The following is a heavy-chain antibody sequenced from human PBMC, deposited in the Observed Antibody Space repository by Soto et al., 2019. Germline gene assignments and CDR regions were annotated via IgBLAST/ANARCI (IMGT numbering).Heavy chain of an antibody. Sequence: GGSLRLSCAASGFTFSSYAMHWVRQAPGKGLEWVAVISYDGSNKYYADSVKGRFTISRDNSKNTLYLQMNSLRAEDTAVYYCARGGVVVPAAHYYYYGMDVWGQGTTVTVSS. V-gene: IGHV3-30-3*01. CDR2: ISYDGSNK. D-gene: IGHD2-2*01. CDR3: ARGGVVVPAAHYYYYGMDV. J-gene: IGHJ6*02. CDR1: GFTFSSYA.